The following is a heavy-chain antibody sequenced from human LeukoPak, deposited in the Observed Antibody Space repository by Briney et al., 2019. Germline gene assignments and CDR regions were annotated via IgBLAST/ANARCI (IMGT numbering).Heavy chain of an antibody. CDR2: INPNSGGT. V-gene: IGHV1-2*02. CDR1: GYTFTGYY. Sequence: ASVKVSCKASGYTFTGYYMHWVRQAPGQGLEWMGWINPNSGGTNYAQKFQGRVTMTRDTSISTAYMELSRLRSDDTAVYYCAIVRFLEWLLPSYYFDYWGQGTLVTVSS. CDR3: AIVRFLEWLLPSYYFDY. J-gene: IGHJ4*02. D-gene: IGHD3-3*01.